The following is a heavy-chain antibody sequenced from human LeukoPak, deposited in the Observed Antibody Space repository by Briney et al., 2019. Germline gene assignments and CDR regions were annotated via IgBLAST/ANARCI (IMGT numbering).Heavy chain of an antibody. V-gene: IGHV1-8*01. D-gene: IGHD2-8*01. J-gene: IGHJ4*02. CDR1: GYTFTSYD. CDR2: MNPNSGNT. CDR3: ARTDCTNGVCYIPYFDY. Sequence: ASVKVSCKASGYTFTSYDINWVRQATGQGLEWMGWMNPNSGNTGYAQKFQGRVTMTRNTSISTAYMELSSLRSEDTAVYYCARTDCTNGVCYIPYFDYWGQGTLVTVSS.